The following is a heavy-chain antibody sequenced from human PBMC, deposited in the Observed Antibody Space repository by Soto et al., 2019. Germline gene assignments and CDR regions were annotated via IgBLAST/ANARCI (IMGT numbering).Heavy chain of an antibody. CDR2: IFWDDNK. V-gene: IGHV2-5*02. J-gene: IGHJ4*02. CDR3: AHYTGIPETTFSGFNY. CDR1: GFSLSTSGVG. D-gene: IGHD1-7*01. Sequence: QITLKESGPTLVKPTQTLTLTCTFSGFSLSTSGVGVGWIRQPPGKALEWLALIFWDDNKRYSTSLQSSLTFTKETSTNQVVLTMPNMDPVDTASYYCAHYTGIPETTFSGFNYSGQGTLVTVSS.